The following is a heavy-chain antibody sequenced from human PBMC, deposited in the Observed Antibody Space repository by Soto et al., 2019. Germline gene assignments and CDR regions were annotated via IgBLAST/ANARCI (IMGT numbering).Heavy chain of an antibody. D-gene: IGHD3-22*01. CDR2: IIPVFGTA. CDR3: AASYYSSGYYYPTYYFDY. J-gene: IGHJ4*02. Sequence: QVQLVQSGAEVKKPGSSVKVSCKASGGTFSSYAISWVRQAPGQGLEWMGGIIPVFGTANYAQKFQGRVTITADESTSTAYMELSSMISEDTAVYYCAASYYSSGYYYPTYYFDYWGQGTLVTVSS. V-gene: IGHV1-69*01. CDR1: GGTFSSYA.